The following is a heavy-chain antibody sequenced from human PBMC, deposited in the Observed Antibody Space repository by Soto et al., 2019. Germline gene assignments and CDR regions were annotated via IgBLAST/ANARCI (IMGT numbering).Heavy chain of an antibody. CDR2: ISAYNGNT. CDR1: GYTFTSYG. D-gene: IGHD6-13*01. J-gene: IGHJ5*02. CDR3: ARDPIAAAGICWFDP. Sequence: ASVKVSCKASGYTFTSYGISCVRQAPGQGLEWMGWISAYNGNTNYAQKLQGRVTMTTDTSTSTAYMELRSLRSDDTAVYYCARDPIAAAGICWFDPWGQGTLVTVSS. V-gene: IGHV1-18*04.